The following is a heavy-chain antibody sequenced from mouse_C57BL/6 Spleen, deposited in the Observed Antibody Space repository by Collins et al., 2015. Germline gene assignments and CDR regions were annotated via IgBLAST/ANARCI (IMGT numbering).Heavy chain of an antibody. D-gene: IGHD1-1*01. CDR3: AAFITTVAYWYFDV. V-gene: IGHV3-6*01. CDR2: ISYGGSN. Sequence: DVQLQESGPGLVKPSQSLSLTCSVTGYSITSGYYWNWIRQFPGNKLEWMGYISYGGSNNYNPSLKNRISITRDTSKNQFFLKLNSVTTEDTATYYCAAFITTVAYWYFDVWGTGTTVTVSS. CDR1: GYSITSGYY. J-gene: IGHJ1*03.